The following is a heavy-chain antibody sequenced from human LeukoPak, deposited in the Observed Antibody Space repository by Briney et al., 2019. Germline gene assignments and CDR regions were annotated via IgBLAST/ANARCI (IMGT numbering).Heavy chain of an antibody. CDR1: GGSISSYY. J-gene: IGHJ5*02. Sequence: SETPSLTCTVSGGSISSYYWSWIRHPPGKGLEYIGYIFSSGAPNYNPSLKSRVTISLDTSKTLFSLKLRSVTAADTAVYYCARRVFGAAATGFGWFDPWGQGTLVTVSS. D-gene: IGHD6-13*01. CDR2: IFSSGAP. V-gene: IGHV4-4*09. CDR3: ARRVFGAAATGFGWFDP.